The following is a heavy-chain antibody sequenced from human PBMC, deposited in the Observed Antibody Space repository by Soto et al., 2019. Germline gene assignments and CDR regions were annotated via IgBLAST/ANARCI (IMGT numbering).Heavy chain of an antibody. Sequence: QVQLVESGGGVVQPGRSLRLSCAASGFTFSSYGMHWVRQAPGKGLEWVAVISYDGSNKYYADSVKGRFTIARDNSKNTLYLQMNSLRAEDTAVYYCAKDPDFYDYGGNFDCWGQGTLVTVSS. CDR2: ISYDGSNK. CDR3: AKDPDFYDYGGNFDC. J-gene: IGHJ4*02. CDR1: GFTFSSYG. D-gene: IGHD4-17*01. V-gene: IGHV3-30*18.